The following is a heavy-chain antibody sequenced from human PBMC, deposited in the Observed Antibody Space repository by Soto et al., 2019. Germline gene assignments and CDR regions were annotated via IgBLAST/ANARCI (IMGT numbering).Heavy chain of an antibody. D-gene: IGHD3-16*01. CDR2: IYWDDDK. J-gene: IGHJ4*02. CDR1: GFSLSTSEVG. CDR3: ARLTDLYIMFDF. V-gene: IGHV2-5*02. Sequence: SGPTLVNPTQTLTLTCPFSGFSLSTSEVGVGWIRQPPGKALEWLGIIYWDDDKRYSPLLNNRLTITKDTSKNQVVLTMTNMDSVDTATYYCARLTDLYIMFDFWGQGTQVTVSS.